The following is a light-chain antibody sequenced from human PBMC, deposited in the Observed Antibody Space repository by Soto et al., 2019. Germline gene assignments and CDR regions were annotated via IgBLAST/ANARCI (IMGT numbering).Light chain of an antibody. V-gene: IGKV3-20*01. CDR2: GAS. CDR1: QSVSNNY. J-gene: IGKJ1*01. CDR3: QQYSSSAT. Sequence: EIVLTQSPGTLSLSPGERATLSCRASQSVSNNYLAWYQQKPGQAPRLLIYGASHRATCIPYRFSGSGSGTNFTLTISRLEPEDFAEYYCQQYSSSATSGQETKVDIK.